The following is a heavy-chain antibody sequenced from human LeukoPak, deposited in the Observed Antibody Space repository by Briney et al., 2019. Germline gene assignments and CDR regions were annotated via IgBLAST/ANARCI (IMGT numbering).Heavy chain of an antibody. J-gene: IGHJ6*03. CDR1: GFTFSSYG. CDR3: AKEGDYYYYYMDV. V-gene: IGHV3-30*02. Sequence: GGSLRLSCAASGFTFSSYGMHWVRQAPGKWMEWVAFIRYDGSNKYYADSVKGRFTISRDNSKSTLYLQMNSLRAEDTAVYYCAKEGDYYYYYMDVWGKGTTVTVSS. CDR2: IRYDGSNK. D-gene: IGHD1-26*01.